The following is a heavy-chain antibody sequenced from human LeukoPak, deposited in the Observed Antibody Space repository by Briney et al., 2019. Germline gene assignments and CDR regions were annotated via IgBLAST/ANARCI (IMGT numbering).Heavy chain of an antibody. J-gene: IGHJ4*02. CDR2: IYYSGST. CDR3: ARSIAAAGTRPIDY. V-gene: IGHV4-59*08. CDR1: GGSISSYY. D-gene: IGHD6-13*01. Sequence: SETLSLTCTVSGGSISSYYWSWIRQPPGKGLEWIGYIYYSGSTNYNPSLKSRVTISVDTSKNQFSLKLSSVTAADTAVYYCARSIAAAGTRPIDYWGQGTLVTVSS.